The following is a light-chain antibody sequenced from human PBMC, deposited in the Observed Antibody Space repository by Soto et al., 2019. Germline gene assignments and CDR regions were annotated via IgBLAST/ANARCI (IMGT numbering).Light chain of an antibody. CDR2: GTS. V-gene: IGKV3-20*01. CDR1: QSVAAKY. Sequence: EVVLTQSPGTLSLSPGGRATLSCRASQSVAAKYLAWYQQKPGQAPILLIYGTSIRSTGIPERFSGSGSGTDFTLTITRLEPEDFAVYYCQLSSTWTFGQGTKVDIK. J-gene: IGKJ1*01. CDR3: QLSSTWT.